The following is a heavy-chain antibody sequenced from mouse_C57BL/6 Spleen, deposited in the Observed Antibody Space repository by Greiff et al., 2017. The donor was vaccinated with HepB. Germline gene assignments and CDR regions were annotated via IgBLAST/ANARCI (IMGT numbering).Heavy chain of an antibody. Sequence: EVQGVESGGDLVKPGGSLKLSCAASGFTFSSYGMSWVRQTPDKRLEWVATISSGGSYTYYPDSVKGRFTISRDNAKNTLYLQMSSLKSEDTAMYYCARQGYYSNSYFDYWGQGTTLTVSS. CDR2: ISSGGSYT. J-gene: IGHJ2*01. D-gene: IGHD2-5*01. V-gene: IGHV5-6*01. CDR1: GFTFSSYG. CDR3: ARQGYYSNSYFDY.